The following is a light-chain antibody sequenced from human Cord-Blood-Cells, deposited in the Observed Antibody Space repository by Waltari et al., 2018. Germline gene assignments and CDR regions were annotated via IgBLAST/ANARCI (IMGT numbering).Light chain of an antibody. Sequence: IQMTQSPSSLSASLGVRVTITGRARQSIRSYLNWYQQKPGKAPKLLIYAASSLQSGVPSRFSGSGSGTDFTLTISSLQPEDFATYYCQQSYSTPWTFGQGTKVEIK. J-gene: IGKJ1*01. CDR3: QQSYSTPWT. CDR1: QSIRSY. CDR2: AAS. V-gene: IGKV1-39*01.